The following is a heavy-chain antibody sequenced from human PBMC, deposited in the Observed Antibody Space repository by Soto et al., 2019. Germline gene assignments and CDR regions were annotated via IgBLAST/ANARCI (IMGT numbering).Heavy chain of an antibody. V-gene: IGHV1-69*06. D-gene: IGHD6-13*01. CDR2: IIPLFGTA. CDR3: ARGGYSSSWYPALYYGMGV. CDR1: GGTFSSYA. J-gene: IGHJ6*02. Sequence: SVKVSCKASGGTFSSYAISWVRQAPGRGLEWMGGIIPLFGTANYAQKFQGRVTITADKSTSTAYMELSSLRSEDTAVYYCARGGYSSSWYPALYYGMGVWGQGTTVTVSS.